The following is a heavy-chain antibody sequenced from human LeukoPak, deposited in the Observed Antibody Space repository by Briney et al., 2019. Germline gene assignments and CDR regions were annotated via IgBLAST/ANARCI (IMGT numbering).Heavy chain of an antibody. J-gene: IGHJ3*02. Sequence: SETLPLTCTVSGGSISSGGYYWSWIRQHPGKGLEWIGYIYYSGSTYYNPSLKSRVTISVDTSKNQFSLKLSSVTAADTAVYYCARGGTYYYDSSDYPPDSFDIWGQGTMVTVSS. D-gene: IGHD3-22*01. CDR1: GGSISSGGYY. CDR2: IYYSGST. CDR3: ARGGTYYYDSSDYPPDSFDI. V-gene: IGHV4-31*03.